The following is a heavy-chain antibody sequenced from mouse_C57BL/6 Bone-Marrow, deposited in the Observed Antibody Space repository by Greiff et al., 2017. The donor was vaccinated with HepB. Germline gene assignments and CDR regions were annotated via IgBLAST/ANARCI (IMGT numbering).Heavy chain of an antibody. CDR2: IYPVSGET. CDR1: GYTFTDHI. J-gene: IGHJ3*01. V-gene: IGHV1-11*01. CDR3: GRSNWDVRFAY. Sequence: QVHVKQSGAELASPGASVTLSCKASGYTFTDHIMNWVKKRPGQGLEWIGRIYPVSGETNYNQKFMGKATFSVDRSSSTVYMVLNSLTSEDPAVYYCGRSNWDVRFAYWGQGTLVTVSA. D-gene: IGHD4-1*01.